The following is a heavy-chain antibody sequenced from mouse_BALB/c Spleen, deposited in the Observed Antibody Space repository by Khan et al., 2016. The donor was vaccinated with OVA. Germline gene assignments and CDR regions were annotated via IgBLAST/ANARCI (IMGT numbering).Heavy chain of an antibody. Sequence: QVRLQQSGAELARPGASVKMSCKASGYTFTSYTIHWIKLRPGQGLEWIGYINPSNGYTNYNQKFKDKATLTADKSSTTAYMQLSSLTSDDSAVYNLGRDGAYYRNDGWFAYGGQGTLVTVSA. J-gene: IGHJ3*01. CDR1: GYTFTSYT. CDR2: INPSNGYT. V-gene: IGHV1-4*01. D-gene: IGHD2-14*01. CDR3: GRDGAYYRNDGWFAY.